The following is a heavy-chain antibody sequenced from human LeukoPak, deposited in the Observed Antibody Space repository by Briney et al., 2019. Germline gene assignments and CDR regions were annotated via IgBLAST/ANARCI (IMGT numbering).Heavy chain of an antibody. CDR1: GFTFGDYA. Sequence: GGSLRLSCTTSGFTFGDYAMSWVRQAPGKGLEWVSSISSSSSYIYYADSVKGRFTISRDNAKNSLYLQMNSLRAEDTAVYYCAREEVASYPDAFDIWGQGTMVTVSS. V-gene: IGHV3-21*01. J-gene: IGHJ3*02. CDR2: ISSSSSYI. CDR3: AREEVASYPDAFDI. D-gene: IGHD1-26*01.